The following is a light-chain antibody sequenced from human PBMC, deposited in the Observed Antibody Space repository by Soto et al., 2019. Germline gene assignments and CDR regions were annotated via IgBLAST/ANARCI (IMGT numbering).Light chain of an antibody. Sequence: EIVLTQSPATLYLSPGERATLSCRASQSLNTYLAWFQQKPGQAPRLLIYDASNRATGIPARFSGRGSGTDFPLTISSLEPDDFAVYYCQQRRDWPLTFGGGTKVEIK. CDR2: DAS. J-gene: IGKJ4*01. V-gene: IGKV3-11*01. CDR1: QSLNTY. CDR3: QQRRDWPLT.